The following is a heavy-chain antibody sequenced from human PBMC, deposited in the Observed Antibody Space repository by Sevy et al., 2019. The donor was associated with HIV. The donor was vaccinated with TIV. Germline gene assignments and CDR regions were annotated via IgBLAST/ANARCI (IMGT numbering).Heavy chain of an antibody. D-gene: IGHD3-10*02. CDR2: ISFSGVAT. CDR1: GFTFGSYG. V-gene: IGHV3-23*01. CDR3: AKPPSNHDVLHYYGMDV. Sequence: GGSLRLSCVGSGFTFGSYGMSWVRQPPGKGLEWVSSISFSGVATFYADSVRGRFTISRDNSKNILYLQVNSLRAEDTAVYFCAKPPSNHDVLHYYGMDVWGQGTTVTVSS. J-gene: IGHJ6*02.